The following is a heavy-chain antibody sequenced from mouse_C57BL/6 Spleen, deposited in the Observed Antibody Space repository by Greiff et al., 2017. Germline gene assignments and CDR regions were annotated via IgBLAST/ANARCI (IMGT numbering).Heavy chain of an antibody. V-gene: IGHV1-64*01. CDR1: GYTFTSYW. D-gene: IGHD4-1*01. CDR2: IHPNSGST. J-gene: IGHJ4*01. CDR3: ARWLTGADY. Sequence: QVQLQQPGAELVKPGASVKLSCKASGYTFTSYWMHWVKQRPGQGLEWIGMIHPNSGSTNYNAKFKSKATLTVDKSSSTAYMQLSSLTSEDSAGYYCARWLTGADYWGQGTSVTVSS.